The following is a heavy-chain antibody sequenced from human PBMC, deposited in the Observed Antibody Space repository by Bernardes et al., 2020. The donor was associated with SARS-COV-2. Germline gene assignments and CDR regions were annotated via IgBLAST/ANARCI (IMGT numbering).Heavy chain of an antibody. CDR2: IYWAADK. CDR3: AHGYYDYVWGSYRLDAFDI. J-gene: IGHJ3*02. V-gene: IGHV2-5*02. CDR1: GFSLSTSGVG. D-gene: IGHD3-16*02. Sequence: SGPTPLKPTQSLTLTFTFSGFSLSTSGVGLGWIRHPPAKALEWLAPIYWAADKPYSPSLKSRLTITKDTSKNQVFFTMTNMDPVDTATYYCAHGYYDYVWGSYRLDAFDIWGQGTMVTVSS.